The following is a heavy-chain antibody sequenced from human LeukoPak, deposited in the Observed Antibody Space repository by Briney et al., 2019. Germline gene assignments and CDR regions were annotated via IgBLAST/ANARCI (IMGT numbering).Heavy chain of an antibody. Sequence: TTGGSLRLSCAASGFTFSSYSVNWVRHAPGKGLEWVSSISSSGGYRYYADSVKDRFTISRDNAKSSLFLQMNSLRAEDTAVYYCAGGGRSPYYMDVWGKGTTVTVSS. CDR2: ISSSGGYR. V-gene: IGHV3-21*01. CDR1: GFTFSSYS. D-gene: IGHD2-15*01. CDR3: AGGGRSPYYMDV. J-gene: IGHJ6*03.